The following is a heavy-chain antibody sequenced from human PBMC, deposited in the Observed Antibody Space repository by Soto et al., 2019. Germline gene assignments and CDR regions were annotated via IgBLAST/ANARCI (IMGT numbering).Heavy chain of an antibody. D-gene: IGHD3-22*01. J-gene: IGHJ4*02. Sequence: GESLKISCKGSGYSFTTYWIGWVRQKPGKGLEWMGRIDPSDSQTYYSPSFRGHVTISVTKSITTVFLQWSSLRASDTAMYYCARQIYDSDTGPNFQYYFDSWGQGTPVTVSS. CDR3: ARQIYDSDTGPNFQYYFDS. CDR2: IDPSDSQT. V-gene: IGHV5-10-1*01. CDR1: GYSFTTYW.